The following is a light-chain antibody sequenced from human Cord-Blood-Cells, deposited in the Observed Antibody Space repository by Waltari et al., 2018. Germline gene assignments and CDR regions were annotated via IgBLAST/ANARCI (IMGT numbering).Light chain of an antibody. Sequence: QSALTQPASVSGSPGQSLTIPCTGTSSDVGGSDYVSWYQQNPGKAPTLMIYDVSNRPSGVSNRFSGSKSGNTASLTISGLQAEDEADYYCSSYTSSSTWVFGGGTKLTVL. J-gene: IGLJ3*02. CDR2: DVS. CDR1: SSDVGGSDY. CDR3: SSYTSSSTWV. V-gene: IGLV2-14*01.